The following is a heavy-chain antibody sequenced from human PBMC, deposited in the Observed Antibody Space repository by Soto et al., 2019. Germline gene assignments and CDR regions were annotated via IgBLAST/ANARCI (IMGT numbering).Heavy chain of an antibody. V-gene: IGHV4-31*02. CDR3: ARERGDYDMLTGYYPARYFDY. CDR2: IYYSGST. D-gene: IGHD3-9*01. Sequence: LCGGSISSGGYYWSWIRQHPGKGLEWIGYIYYSGSTYYNPSLKSRVTISVDTSKNQFSLKLSSVTAADTAVYYCARERGDYDMLTGYYPARYFDYWGQGTLVTVSS. J-gene: IGHJ4*02. CDR1: GGSISSGGYY.